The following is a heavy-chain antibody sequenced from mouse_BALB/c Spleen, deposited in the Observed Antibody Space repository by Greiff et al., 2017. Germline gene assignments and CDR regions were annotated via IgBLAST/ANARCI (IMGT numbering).Heavy chain of an antibody. V-gene: IGHV1-87*01. D-gene: IGHD2-2*01. J-gene: IGHJ2*01. CDR1: GYTFTSYW. Sequence: QVHVKQSGAELARPGASVKLSCKASGYTFTSYWMQWVKQRPGQGLEWIGAIYPGDGDTRYTQKFKGKATLTADKSSSTAYMQLSSLASEDSAVYYCARGGYGYDDGYAMDYWGQGTTLTVSS. CDR3: ARGGYGYDDGYAMDY. CDR2: IYPGDGDT.